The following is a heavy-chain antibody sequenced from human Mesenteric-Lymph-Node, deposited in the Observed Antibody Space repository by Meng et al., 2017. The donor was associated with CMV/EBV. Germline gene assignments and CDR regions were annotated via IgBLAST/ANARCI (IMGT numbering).Heavy chain of an antibody. J-gene: IGHJ6*02. CDR2: IYYSGST. Sequence: SETLSLSCTVSGGSISSYYWSWIRQPPGKGLEWIGYIYYSGSTNYNPSLKSRVTISVDTSKNQFSLKLSSVTAADTAVYYCAREGYYGMDVWGQGTTVTVSS. V-gene: IGHV4-59*01. CDR1: GGSISSYY. CDR3: AREGYYGMDV.